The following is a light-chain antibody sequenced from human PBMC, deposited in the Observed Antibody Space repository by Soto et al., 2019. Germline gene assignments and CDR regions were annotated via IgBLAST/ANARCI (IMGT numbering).Light chain of an antibody. V-gene: IGLV2-8*01. CDR3: NSYAGSNNFL. CDR1: SSDVGGYNY. Sequence: QSALTQPPSASGSPGQSVTISCTGTSSDVGGYNYVSWYQQHPGKAPKLMIYEVSKRPSGVPDRFSGSKSGNTASLTVSRLQAEDEADYYCNSYAGSNNFLFGTGTKLTVL. CDR2: EVS. J-gene: IGLJ1*01.